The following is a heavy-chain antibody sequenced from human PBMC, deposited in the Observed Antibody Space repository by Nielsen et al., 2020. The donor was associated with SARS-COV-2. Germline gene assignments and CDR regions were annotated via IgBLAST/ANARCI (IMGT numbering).Heavy chain of an antibody. V-gene: IGHV3-23*01. J-gene: IGHJ4*02. Sequence: GESLKISCAASGFTFSSYAMSWVRQAPGKGLEWVSAISGSGGSTYYADSVKGRFTISRDNSKNTLYLQMNSLRAEDMAVYYCAKAPYGDYVFRPFDYWGQGTLVTVSS. D-gene: IGHD4-17*01. CDR1: GFTFSSYA. CDR2: ISGSGGST. CDR3: AKAPYGDYVFRPFDY.